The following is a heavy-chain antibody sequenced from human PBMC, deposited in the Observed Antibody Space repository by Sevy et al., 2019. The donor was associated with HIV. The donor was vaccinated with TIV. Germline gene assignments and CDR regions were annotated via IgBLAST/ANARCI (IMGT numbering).Heavy chain of an antibody. V-gene: IGHV4-31*03. Sequence: SETLSLTCTVSGGSISSGGYYWSWIRQHPGKGLEWIGYIYYSGSTYYNPSLESRVIISVDTSKNKVSLKLSSVTAADTAVYYCARDGANCSGGNCPSGMDVWGQGTTVTVSS. CDR2: IYYSGST. D-gene: IGHD2-15*01. CDR3: ARDGANCSGGNCPSGMDV. J-gene: IGHJ6*02. CDR1: GGSISSGGYY.